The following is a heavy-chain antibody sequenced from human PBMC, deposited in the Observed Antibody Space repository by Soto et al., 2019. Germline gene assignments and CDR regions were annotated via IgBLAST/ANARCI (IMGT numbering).Heavy chain of an antibody. CDR1: GFNFRNYG. CDR2: IWYDGSNK. CDR3: ARLYTWIMDY. Sequence: QVQLVESGGGVVPPGRSVRLSCAASGFNFRNYGMHWVRQAPGKGLEWVAIIWYDGSNKYYADSVKGRFIISRDNSKNTLYLQIDSLRAEDTAVYYCARLYTWIMDYWGQGIMVTVSS. V-gene: IGHV3-33*01. D-gene: IGHD5-12*01. J-gene: IGHJ4*02.